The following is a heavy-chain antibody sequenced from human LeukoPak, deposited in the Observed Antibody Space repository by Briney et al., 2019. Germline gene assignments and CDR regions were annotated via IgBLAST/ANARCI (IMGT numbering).Heavy chain of an antibody. CDR3: ARGAEYYYDSSGYYYRWGFDY. Sequence: HPGGSLRFSCAASGFTFSSYEMNWVRQAPGKGLQWVSCISSSGSTIYYADSVKGRFTISRDNAKNSLYLQMNSLRAEDTAVYYCARGAEYYYDSSGYYYRWGFDYWGQGTLVTVSS. J-gene: IGHJ4*02. CDR2: ISSSGSTI. CDR1: GFTFSSYE. D-gene: IGHD3-22*01. V-gene: IGHV3-48*03.